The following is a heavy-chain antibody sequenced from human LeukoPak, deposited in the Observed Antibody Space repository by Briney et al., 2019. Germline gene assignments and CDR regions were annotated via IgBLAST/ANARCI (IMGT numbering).Heavy chain of an antibody. V-gene: IGHV1-18*01. Sequence: GASVKVSCKASGYTFTSYGISWVRQAPGQGLEWMGWISAYNGNTNYAQKLQGRVTMTTDTSTSTASMELRSLRSDDTAVYYCARGREYQLLYRGAWFDPWGQGTLVTVSS. CDR1: GYTFTSYG. CDR3: ARGREYQLLYRGAWFDP. CDR2: ISAYNGNT. J-gene: IGHJ5*02. D-gene: IGHD2-2*02.